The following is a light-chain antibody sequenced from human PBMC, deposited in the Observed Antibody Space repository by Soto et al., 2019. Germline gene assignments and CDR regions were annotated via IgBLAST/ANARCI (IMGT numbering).Light chain of an antibody. CDR1: QSVSTN. J-gene: IGKJ1*01. Sequence: EIVMTQSPATLSVSPGERATLSCRASQSVSTNLAWYQQKPGQSPRLLIYGTSTRATGVPARFSGGGSGTEFTLTSNSRQAEDFAVYFCHQYNFWPTFGQGTKVELK. V-gene: IGKV3-15*01. CDR3: HQYNFWPT. CDR2: GTS.